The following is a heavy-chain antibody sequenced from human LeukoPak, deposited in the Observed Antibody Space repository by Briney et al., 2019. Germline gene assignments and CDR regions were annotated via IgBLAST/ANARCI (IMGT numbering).Heavy chain of an antibody. CDR2: IHPSGGNT. V-gene: IGHV1-46*01. CDR3: ARDGSTTRCQGPVFDN. D-gene: IGHD2-2*01. J-gene: IGHJ4*02. CDR1: GYTFTSNY. Sequence: GASVKVSCTASGYTFTSNYMHWVRQAPGQGLEWMGIIHPSGGNTNYAQKFQGRVAMTRDTSTSTVYMELSSLRSEDTAIYYCARDGSTTRCQGPVFDNWGQGTLVTVSS.